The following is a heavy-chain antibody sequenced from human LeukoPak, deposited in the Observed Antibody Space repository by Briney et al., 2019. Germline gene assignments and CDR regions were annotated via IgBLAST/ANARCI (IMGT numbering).Heavy chain of an antibody. V-gene: IGHV4-59*08. CDR3: ARHKGTGTYPLEL. D-gene: IGHD3-10*01. J-gene: IGHJ4*02. CDR2: IYYSGTT. CDR1: GGSISSDY. Sequence: SETLSLTCTVSGGSISSDYWSWIRQPPGKGLEWIGYIYYSGTTNYNPSLKSRVTISVDTSKNQFSLKLSSVTAADTAVYYCARHKGTGTYPLELWGQGTLVTVSS.